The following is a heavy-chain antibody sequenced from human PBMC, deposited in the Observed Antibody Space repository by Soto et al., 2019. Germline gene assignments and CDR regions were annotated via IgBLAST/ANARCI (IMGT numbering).Heavy chain of an antibody. CDR2: ISASGGTT. V-gene: IGHV3-23*01. Sequence: GGSLRLSCAASGFTFSSYAMGWVRQAPGKGLDWVSSISASGGTTNYADSVKGRFTISRDNSKNTLYLQVNSLRVEDTAVYYCAKGYRFGYDFLFADYWRHGTLVTVSS. J-gene: IGHJ4*01. D-gene: IGHD3-3*01. CDR1: GFTFSSYA. CDR3: AKGYRFGYDFLFADY.